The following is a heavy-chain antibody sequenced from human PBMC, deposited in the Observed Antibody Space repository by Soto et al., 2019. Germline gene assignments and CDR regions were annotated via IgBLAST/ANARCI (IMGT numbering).Heavy chain of an antibody. D-gene: IGHD6-19*01. CDR1: GLTFTDYW. CDR3: ARGWGSGWYMGNYFDC. J-gene: IGHJ4*02. CDR2: ISSSSSYK. Sequence: PGGSLRLSCVTYGLTFTDYWMSWVRQAPGKGLEWVSSISSSSSYKHYADSVKGRFTISRDNAKNSLYLQMDSLRAEDTAVYYCARGWGSGWYMGNYFDCWGQGTLVTVSS. V-gene: IGHV3-21*01.